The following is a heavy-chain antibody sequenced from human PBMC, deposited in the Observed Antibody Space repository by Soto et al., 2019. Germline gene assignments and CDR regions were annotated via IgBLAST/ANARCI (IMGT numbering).Heavy chain of an antibody. CDR3: ARGGSSKVYYFDY. Sequence: GGSLRLSCAASGFTFSSYAMHWVRQAPGKGLEYVSAISSNGGSTYYANSVKGRFTISRDNSKNTLYLQMGSLRAEDMAVYYCARGGSSKVYYFDYWGQGTLVTVSS. D-gene: IGHD1-26*01. V-gene: IGHV3-64*01. J-gene: IGHJ4*02. CDR1: GFTFSSYA. CDR2: ISSNGGST.